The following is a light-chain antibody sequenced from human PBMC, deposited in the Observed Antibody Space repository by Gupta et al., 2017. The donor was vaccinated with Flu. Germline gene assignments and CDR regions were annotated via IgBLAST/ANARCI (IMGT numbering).Light chain of an antibody. J-gene: IGKJ2*01. CDR2: WAS. V-gene: IGKV4-1*01. CDR3: QQYSGTPPRYI. Sequence: GERATINCKSSQSVLYNSNKKTYLAWYQQKPGQPPRLLIYWASTRQSGVTDRFSGSGAGTDFTLTISTLQAEDVAVYYCQQYSGTPPRYIFGQGTKLEI. CDR1: QSVLYNSNKKTY.